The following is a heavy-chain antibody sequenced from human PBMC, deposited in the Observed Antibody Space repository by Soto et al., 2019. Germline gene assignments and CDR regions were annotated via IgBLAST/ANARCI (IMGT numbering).Heavy chain of an antibody. D-gene: IGHD4-17*01. CDR3: VKDPYGDYDY. CDR2: ISYDGTNK. Sequence: PGVSLGLSCSASVFIFSISPMHWVRQAPGKGPEWVALISYDGTNKFYADSVKGRFTISRDNSKNTLSLQMNSLRVEDTAVYYCVKDPYGDYDYWGQGALVTVSS. V-gene: IGHV3-30-3*01. J-gene: IGHJ4*02. CDR1: VFIFSISP.